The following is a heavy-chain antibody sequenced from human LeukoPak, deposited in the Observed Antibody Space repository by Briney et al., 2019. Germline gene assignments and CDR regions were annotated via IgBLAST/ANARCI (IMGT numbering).Heavy chain of an antibody. Sequence: GGSLRLSCAASGFTFSSYAMSWVRQAPGKGLEWVSAISGSGGSTYYADSVKGRFTISRDNSKNTLYLQMNSLRAEDTAVYYCAKSTYYDFWSGYFYYFDYWGQGTLVTLSS. CDR2: ISGSGGST. CDR1: GFTFSSYA. V-gene: IGHV3-23*01. D-gene: IGHD3-3*01. J-gene: IGHJ4*02. CDR3: AKSTYYDFWSGYFYYFDY.